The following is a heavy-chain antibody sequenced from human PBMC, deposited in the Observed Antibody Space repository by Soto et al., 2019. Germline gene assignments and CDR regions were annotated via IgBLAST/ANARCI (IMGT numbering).Heavy chain of an antibody. CDR2: IYDSGST. J-gene: IGHJ3*02. Sequence: SETLSLTCTVSGGSISSCGYHWSWIRQHPGKGLEWIGYIYDSGSTYYNPSLKSRPTISVDTSKNQFSLKLSSVTAADTAVYYCASSKVFLAFXIWGQGTMVXVSS. V-gene: IGHV4-31*03. CDR1: GGSISSCGYH. CDR3: ASSKVFLAFXI.